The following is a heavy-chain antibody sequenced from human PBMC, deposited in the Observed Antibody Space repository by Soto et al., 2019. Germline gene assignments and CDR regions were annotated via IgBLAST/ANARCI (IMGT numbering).Heavy chain of an antibody. CDR3: VRSVILSGGSYKGLIRLHYFDT. CDR1: GDTISTGGYT. D-gene: IGHD3-3*01. Sequence: SETLSLTCDVSGDTISTGGYTWAWIRQPPGKALEWIGDTYHSGSPYYTPSLKNRVTLSLDESKNEFSLNMDSVTAADTAIYYCVRSVILSGGSYKGLIRLHYFDTWGPGTLVTVSS. V-gene: IGHV4-30-2*01. CDR2: TYHSGSP. J-gene: IGHJ4*02.